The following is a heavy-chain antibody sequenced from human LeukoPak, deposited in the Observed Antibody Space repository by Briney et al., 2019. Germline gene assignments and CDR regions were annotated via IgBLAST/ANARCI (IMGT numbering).Heavy chain of an antibody. Sequence: GGSLRLTCAASGFTFSGYNMNWVRQAPGKGLEWVSGISWNSGSIGYADSVKGRFTISRDNAKNSLYLQMNSLRAEDTALYYCAKSGGTCSGGSCYSFSGYYGMDVWGQGTTVTVSS. V-gene: IGHV3-9*01. CDR3: AKSGGTCSGGSCYSFSGYYGMDV. CDR1: GFTFSGYN. J-gene: IGHJ6*02. D-gene: IGHD2-15*01. CDR2: ISWNSGSI.